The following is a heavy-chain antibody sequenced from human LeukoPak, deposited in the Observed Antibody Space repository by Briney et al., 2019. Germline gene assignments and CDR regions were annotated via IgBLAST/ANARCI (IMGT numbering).Heavy chain of an antibody. CDR2: ISGSGGST. J-gene: IGHJ4*02. CDR1: GSTLSGYA. Sequence: GGSLRLSSAASGSTLSGYAMSWVRQAPAKGLEWSGVISGSGGSTSYAACAKGRFTIYRDTPKHTLYLQMNSLRAEDTAVYDCAKDKPYRQSPPGYFDHWGQGPLVTVSS. CDR3: AKDKPYRQSPPGYFDH. D-gene: IGHD1-26*01. V-gene: IGHV3-23*01.